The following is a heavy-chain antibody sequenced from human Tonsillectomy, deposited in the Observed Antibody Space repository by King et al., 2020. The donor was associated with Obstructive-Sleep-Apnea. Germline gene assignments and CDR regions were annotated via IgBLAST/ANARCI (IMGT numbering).Heavy chain of an antibody. CDR2: IKGTSEGGTA. V-gene: IGHV3-15*01. CDR3: VTDFPEDDDYVWGNNRYVRYFDS. J-gene: IGHJ4*02. Sequence: VQLVESGGGLVKPGGSLGLSGQPPGFPSINPWRSGVGKPPGRGLDWFGLIKGTSEGGTAASAQPVGGGSTISRDDSKNTLFPQMNTLKTEDTGLYYCVTDFPEDDDYVWGNNRYVRYFDSWGQGTLVTVSS. CDR1: GFPSINPW. D-gene: IGHD3-16*02.